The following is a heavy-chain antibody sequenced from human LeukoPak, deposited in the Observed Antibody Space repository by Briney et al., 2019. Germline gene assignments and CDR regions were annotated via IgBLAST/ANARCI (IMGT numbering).Heavy chain of an antibody. V-gene: IGHV3-15*04. D-gene: IGHD1-7*01. CDR1: GFTFSNAW. J-gene: IGHJ6*02. CDR2: TVGEIDGGTT. Sequence: GGSLRLSCAASGFTFSNAWMSWVRQAPGKGLEWVGQTVGEIDGGTTDYAAPVKGRFTISRDDSKSTLYLQMNSLKIEDTAVYYCTTDEDWNYARKDVWGQGATVIVSS. CDR3: TTDEDWNYARKDV.